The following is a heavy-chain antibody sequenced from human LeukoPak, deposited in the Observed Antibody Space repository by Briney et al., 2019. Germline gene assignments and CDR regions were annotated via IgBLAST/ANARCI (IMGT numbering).Heavy chain of an antibody. CDR1: GYTFTGYY. V-gene: IGHV1-2*02. CDR3: ARTRGITMVRGPLDY. D-gene: IGHD3-10*01. J-gene: IGHJ4*02. Sequence: GTSVKVSCKASGYTFTGYYMHWVRQAPGQGLEWMGWINPNSGGTNYAQKFQGRVTMTRDTSISTAYMELSRLRSDDTAVYYCARTRGITMVRGPLDYWGQGTLVTVSS. CDR2: INPNSGGT.